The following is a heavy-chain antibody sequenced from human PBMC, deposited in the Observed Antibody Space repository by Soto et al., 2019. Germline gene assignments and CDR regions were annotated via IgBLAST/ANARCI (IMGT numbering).Heavy chain of an antibody. CDR2: IYYSGST. V-gene: IGHV4-31*03. J-gene: IGHJ4*02. CDR1: GGSISSGGYY. D-gene: IGHD2-15*01. Sequence: SETLSLTCTVSGGSISSGGYYWSWIRQHPGKGLEWIGYIYYSGSTYYNPSLKSRVTISVDTSKNQFSLKLSSVTAADTAVYYCARDFGGQFDYWGQGTLVTVSS. CDR3: ARDFGGQFDY.